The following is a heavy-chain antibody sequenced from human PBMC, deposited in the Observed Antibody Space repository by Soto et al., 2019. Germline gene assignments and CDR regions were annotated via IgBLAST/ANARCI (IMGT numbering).Heavy chain of an antibody. CDR1: GFTFSSYA. CDR2: ISGSGGST. D-gene: IGHD5-18*01. V-gene: IGHV3-23*01. CDR3: AVRSLVDTAMVLGFDY. J-gene: IGHJ4*02. Sequence: EVQLLESGGGLVQPGGSLRLSCAASGFTFSSYAMSWVRQAPGKGLEWVSAISGSGGSTYYADSVKGRFTISRDNSKNTLYLQMNSLRAEDTAVYYCAVRSLVDTAMVLGFDYWGQGTLVTVSS.